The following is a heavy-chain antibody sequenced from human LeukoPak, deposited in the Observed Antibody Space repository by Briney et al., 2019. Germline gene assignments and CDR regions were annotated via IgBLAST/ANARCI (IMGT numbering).Heavy chain of an antibody. CDR2: IIPILGIA. V-gene: IGHV1-69*04. CDR1: GGTFSSYA. Sequence: SVKVSCKASGGTFSSYAISWVRQAPGQGLEWMGRIIPILGIANYAQKFQGRVTFTADKSTSTAYMELSSLRSEDTAVYYCARGHITMVRGVIHNWFDPWGQGTLVTVSS. J-gene: IGHJ5*02. D-gene: IGHD3-10*01. CDR3: ARGHITMVRGVIHNWFDP.